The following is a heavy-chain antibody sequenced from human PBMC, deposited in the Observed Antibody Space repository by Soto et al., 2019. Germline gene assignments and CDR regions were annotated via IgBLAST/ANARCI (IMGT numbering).Heavy chain of an antibody. CDR3: ARSDSSSWYYYYYGMDV. J-gene: IGHJ6*02. V-gene: IGHV3-7*01. CDR2: IKQDGSEK. Sequence: EVQLVESGGGLVQPGGSLRLSCAASGFTFSSYWMSWVRQAPGKGLEWVANIKQDGSEKYYVDSVKGRFTISRDNAKNSLYLQMNGLRAEDTAVYYCARSDSSSWYYYYYGMDVWGQGTTVTVSS. CDR1: GFTFSSYW. D-gene: IGHD6-13*01.